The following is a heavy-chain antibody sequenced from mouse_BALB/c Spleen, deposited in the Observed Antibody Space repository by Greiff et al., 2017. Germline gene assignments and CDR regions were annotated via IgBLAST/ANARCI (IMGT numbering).Heavy chain of an antibody. CDR1: GFTFSSYG. J-gene: IGHJ4*01. CDR3: ARDDDYDGGAMDY. V-gene: IGHV5-6-3*01. Sequence: DVMLVESGGGLVQPGGSLKLSCAASGFTFSSYGMSWVRQTPDKRLELVATINSNGGSTYYPDSVKGRFTISRDNAKNTLYLQMSSLKSEDTAMYYCARDDDYDGGAMDYWGQGTSVTVSS. D-gene: IGHD2-4*01. CDR2: INSNGGST.